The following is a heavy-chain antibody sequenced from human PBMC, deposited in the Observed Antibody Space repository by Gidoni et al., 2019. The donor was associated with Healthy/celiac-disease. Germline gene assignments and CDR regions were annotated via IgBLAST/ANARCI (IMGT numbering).Heavy chain of an antibody. CDR3: ARERANYYDSSGYYSSFGY. J-gene: IGHJ4*02. CDR1: AFTFTTYS. V-gene: IGHV3-21*01. Sequence: EVQLVESVGGMVKAGGSLRLSCAASAFTFTTYSLNWVRQAPGKGLEWVSTVSTSSSYTYYADSVKGRFTISRDNAKNSLYLQMNSLRAEDTAVYYCARERANYYDSSGYYSSFGYWGQGTLVTVSS. CDR2: VSTSSSYT. D-gene: IGHD3-22*01.